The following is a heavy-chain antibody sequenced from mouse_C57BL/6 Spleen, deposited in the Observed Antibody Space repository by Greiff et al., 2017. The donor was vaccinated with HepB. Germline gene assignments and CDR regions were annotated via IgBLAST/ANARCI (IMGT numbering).Heavy chain of an antibody. CDR3: ARVRSYYFDY. V-gene: IGHV5-16*01. Sequence: EVMLVESEGGLVQPGSSMKLSCTASGFTFSDYYMAWVRQVPEKGLEWVANINYDGSSTYYLDSLKSRFIISRDNAKNILYLQMSSLKSEDTATYYCARVRSYYFDYWGQGTTLTVSS. CDR2: INYDGSST. CDR1: GFTFSDYY. J-gene: IGHJ2*01.